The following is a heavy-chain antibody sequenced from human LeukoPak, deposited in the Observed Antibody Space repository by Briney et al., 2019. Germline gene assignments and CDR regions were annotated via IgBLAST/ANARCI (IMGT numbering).Heavy chain of an antibody. V-gene: IGHV4-34*01. CDR3: ARDLGYCSSTSCSDY. Sequence: PSETLSLTCAVYGGSFSGYYWSWIRQPPGKGLEWIGEINHSGSTNYNPSLKSRVTISVDTSKNQFSLKLSSVTAADTAVYYCARDLGYCSSTSCSDYWGQGTLVTVSS. CDR2: INHSGST. CDR1: GGSFSGYY. D-gene: IGHD2-2*01. J-gene: IGHJ4*02.